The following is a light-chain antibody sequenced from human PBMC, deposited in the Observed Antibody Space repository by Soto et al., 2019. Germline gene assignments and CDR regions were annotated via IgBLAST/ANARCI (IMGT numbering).Light chain of an antibody. Sequence: QAALDRPAPVSVSPGQAMTISGAGTIYGVGGYNYVSWYQQHPGKAPKLVIYEVSHRPSGISDRFSGSKSGNTASLTISGLQVEDEADYYCSSYATSSPYVCGPGTKVTVL. CDR2: EVS. CDR3: SSYATSSPYV. CDR1: IYGVGGYNY. J-gene: IGLJ1*01. V-gene: IGLV2-14*01.